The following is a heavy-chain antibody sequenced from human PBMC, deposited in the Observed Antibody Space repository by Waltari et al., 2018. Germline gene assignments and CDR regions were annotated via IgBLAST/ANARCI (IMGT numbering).Heavy chain of an antibody. CDR3: ARGRIAVAGTSPTYYYYGMDV. D-gene: IGHD6-19*01. CDR2: INHSGST. Sequence: QVQLQQWGAGLLKPSETLSLTCAVYGGSFSGYYWSWIRQPPGKGLAWIGEINHSGSTNYNPSLKSRVTISVDTSKNQFSLKLSSVTAADTAVYYCARGRIAVAGTSPTYYYYGMDVWGQGTTVTVSS. J-gene: IGHJ6*02. V-gene: IGHV4-34*01. CDR1: GGSFSGYY.